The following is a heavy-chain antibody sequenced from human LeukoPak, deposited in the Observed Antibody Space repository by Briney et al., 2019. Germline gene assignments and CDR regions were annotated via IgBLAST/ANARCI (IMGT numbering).Heavy chain of an antibody. J-gene: IGHJ5*02. CDR1: GGSISSSNW. D-gene: IGHD3-22*01. CDR3: ARASRYYDSSGYYYHSWFDP. CDR2: INHSGST. Sequence: SETLSLTCAVSGGSISSSNWWSWVRQPPGKGLEWIGEINHSGSTNYNPSLKSRVTISVDTSKNQFSLKLSSVTAADTAVYYCARASRYYDSSGYYYHSWFDPWGQGTLVTVSS. V-gene: IGHV4-4*02.